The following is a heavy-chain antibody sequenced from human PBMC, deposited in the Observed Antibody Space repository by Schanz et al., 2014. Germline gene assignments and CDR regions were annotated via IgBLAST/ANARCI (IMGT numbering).Heavy chain of an antibody. J-gene: IGHJ4*02. CDR2: ISGSGSST. D-gene: IGHD5-12*01. CDR1: GFTFSSYG. CDR3: AKNRAGGYESFLDS. V-gene: IGHV3-23*04. Sequence: VQLVESGGGVVQPGRSLRLSCAASGFTFSSYGMHWVRQAPGKGLDWVSAISGSGSSTYYADSVKGRFTISRDNSKNSLYLQMDSLRSEDTALYYCAKNRAGGYESFLDSWGQGTLVTVSS.